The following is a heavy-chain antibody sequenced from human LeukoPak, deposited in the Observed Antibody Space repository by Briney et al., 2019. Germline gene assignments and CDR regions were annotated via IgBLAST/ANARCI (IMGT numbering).Heavy chain of an antibody. D-gene: IGHD3-22*01. CDR3: AASSYDTYYFDY. J-gene: IGHJ4*02. CDR2: ISGSGGST. CDR1: GFIFDNFG. Sequence: GGSLRLSCAASGFIFDNFGMSWVRQAPGKGLEWVSAISGSGGSTYYADSVKGRFTISRDNSKNTLYLQMNSLRAEDTAVYYCAASSYDTYYFDYWGQGTLVTVSS. V-gene: IGHV3-23*01.